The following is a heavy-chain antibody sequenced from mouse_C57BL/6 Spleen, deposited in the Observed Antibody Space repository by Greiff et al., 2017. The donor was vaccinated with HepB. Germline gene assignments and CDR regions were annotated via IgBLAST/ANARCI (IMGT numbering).Heavy chain of an antibody. CDR3: AMDGDYAMDD. Sequence: QVQLQQSGPELVKPGASVKISCKASGYAFSSSWMNWVKQRPGKGLEWIGRIYPGDGDTNYNGQFKGKATLTADTASSTAYMQLSSLESEDSAVYFCAMDGDYAMDDWGQGTSVTVSS. CDR1: GYAFSSSW. J-gene: IGHJ4*01. CDR2: IYPGDGDT. V-gene: IGHV1-82*01.